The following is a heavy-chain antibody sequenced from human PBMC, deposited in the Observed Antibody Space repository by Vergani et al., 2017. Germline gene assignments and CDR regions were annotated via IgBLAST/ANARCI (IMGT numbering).Heavy chain of an antibody. CDR1: GYTFTGYS. D-gene: IGHD2-2*01. CDR2: ITPNSGVT. V-gene: IGHV1-2*02. CDR3: ARLESYCSSTSCYGYCFDP. Sequence: QVQLVQSGAEVKKPGAPVKVSCKASGYTFTGYSMHWVRQAPGQGLEWMGWITPNSGVTNYAQKFQGRDTMTRDTSISTAYMELSRMRSGDTAVYYCARLESYCSSTSCYGYCFDPWGQGTLVTVSS. J-gene: IGHJ5*02.